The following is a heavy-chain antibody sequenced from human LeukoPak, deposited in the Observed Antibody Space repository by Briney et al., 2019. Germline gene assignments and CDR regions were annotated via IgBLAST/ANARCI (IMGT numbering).Heavy chain of an antibody. V-gene: IGHV3-23*01. J-gene: IGHJ4*02. CDR3: EKVFGGTMIVVVSHFDY. Sequence: RGTLRLSCAASGFTFSSDTMSSVRQAPRGGLGWVLGISGSGRSTYYADSVKGRFTISRDNAKNTLYLQMNNLRAEDTAVYYCEKVFGGTMIVVVSHFDYWGQGTLVTVS. CDR1: GFTFSSDT. CDR2: ISGSGRST. D-gene: IGHD3-22*01.